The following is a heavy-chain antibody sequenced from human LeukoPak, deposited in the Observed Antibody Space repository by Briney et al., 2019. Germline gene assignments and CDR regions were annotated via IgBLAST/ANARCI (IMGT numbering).Heavy chain of an antibody. CDR2: IDPKNGNR. V-gene: IGHV1-8*01. Sequence: GASVKVSCKASGYTFINNDINWVRQAPGQGLERMALIDPKNGNRGYAQNFQGRVTMTTDISINTAYLELSRLRSEDTAVYYCARSHTQKEFCTGGRCYPTVWWFDPWGQGTLVTVSS. J-gene: IGHJ5*02. CDR3: ARSHTQKEFCTGGRCYPTVWWFDP. D-gene: IGHD2-15*01. CDR1: GYTFINND.